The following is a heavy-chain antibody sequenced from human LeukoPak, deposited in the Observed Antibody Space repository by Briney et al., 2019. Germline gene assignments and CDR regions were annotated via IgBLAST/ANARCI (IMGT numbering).Heavy chain of an antibody. V-gene: IGHV1-18*01. J-gene: IGHJ4*02. CDR3: ARDRWEGTAMVEVDY. D-gene: IGHD5-18*01. CDR1: GYTFTSYG. Sequence: ASVKVSCKASGYTFTSYGISWVRQAPGQGLEWMGWISAYNGNTNYVQKLQGRVTMTTDTSTSTAYMELRSLRSDDTAVYYCARDRWEGTAMVEVDYWGQGTLVTVSS. CDR2: ISAYNGNT.